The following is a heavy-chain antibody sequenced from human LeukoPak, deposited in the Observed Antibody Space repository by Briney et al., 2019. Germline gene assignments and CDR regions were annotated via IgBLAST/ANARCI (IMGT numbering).Heavy chain of an antibody. CDR2: FNHNWGA. D-gene: IGHD3-10*01. CDR1: GFSFVSYA. V-gene: IGHV4-34*08. CDR3: AASLWFGIYPDY. Sequence: GSLRLSCAASGFSFVSYAMTWVRQAPGKGLEWIGEFNHNWGAKYNPSLKSRVTISVDTSKNHLSLSLNSVTAADTAVYYCAASLWFGIYPDYWGQGSLVTVSS. J-gene: IGHJ4*02.